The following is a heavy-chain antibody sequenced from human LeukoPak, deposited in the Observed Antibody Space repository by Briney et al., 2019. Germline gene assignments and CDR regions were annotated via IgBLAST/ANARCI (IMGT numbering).Heavy chain of an antibody. Sequence: SETLSLTCTVSGGSISSYYWSWIRQPAGKGLEWIGRIYTSGSTNYNPSLKSRVTISVDTSKNQFSLKLSSVTAADTAVYYCARDVVNSSGYVFDYWGQGTLVTVSS. D-gene: IGHD3-22*01. V-gene: IGHV4-4*07. CDR3: ARDVVNSSGYVFDY. CDR1: GGSISSYY. CDR2: IYTSGST. J-gene: IGHJ4*02.